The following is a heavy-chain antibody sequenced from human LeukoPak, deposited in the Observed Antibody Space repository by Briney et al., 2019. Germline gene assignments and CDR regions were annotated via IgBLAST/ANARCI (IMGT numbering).Heavy chain of an antibody. CDR3: ARGNWNYPFDY. J-gene: IGHJ4*02. CDR2: IYSGAST. CDR1: GFTFTSYN. D-gene: IGHD1-7*01. Sequence: PGGSLRLSCAASGFTFTSYNMNWVRQAPGKGLEWVSVIYSGASTYYADSVKGRFTISRDNSKNTLYLQMNSLRAEDTAVYYCARGNWNYPFDYWGQGTLVTVSS. V-gene: IGHV3-53*01.